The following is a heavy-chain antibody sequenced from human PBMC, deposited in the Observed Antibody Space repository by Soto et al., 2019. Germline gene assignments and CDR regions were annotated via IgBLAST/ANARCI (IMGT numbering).Heavy chain of an antibody. J-gene: IGHJ6*02. Sequence: QVQLVQSGAEVKKPGASVKVSCKASGYTFTSYDINWVRQATGQGLEWMGCMNPNSGNTGYAQKFQGGVTMTRNTSISTAYMELSRLRSEETAVYYCARDHSSGWYGPYYYDGMDVWGQGTTVTVSS. CDR2: MNPNSGNT. V-gene: IGHV1-8*01. D-gene: IGHD6-19*01. CDR3: ARDHSSGWYGPYYYDGMDV. CDR1: GYTFTSYD.